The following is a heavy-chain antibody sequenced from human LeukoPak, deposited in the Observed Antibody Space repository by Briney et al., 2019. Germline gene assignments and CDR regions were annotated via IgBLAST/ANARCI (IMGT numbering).Heavy chain of an antibody. CDR3: AKGGIHRGYYYYYMDV. CDR1: GFTFYDYA. V-gene: IGHV3-9*01. Sequence: GGSLRLSCAASGFTFYDYAMHWVRQAPGKGLEWVSGISWNSGNIGYADSVKGRFTISRDNAKNSLYLQMNSLRAEDTALYYCAKGGIHRGYYYYYMDVWGKGTTVTISS. CDR2: ISWNSGNI. D-gene: IGHD6-13*01. J-gene: IGHJ6*03.